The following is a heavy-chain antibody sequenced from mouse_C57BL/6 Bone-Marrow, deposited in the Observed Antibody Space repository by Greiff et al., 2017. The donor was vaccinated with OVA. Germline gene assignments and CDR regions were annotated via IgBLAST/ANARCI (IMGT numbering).Heavy chain of an antibody. CDR2: IYPGSGST. CDR1: GYTFTSYW. Sequence: QVQLQQPGAELVKPGASVKMSCKASGYTFTSYWITWVKQRPGQGLEWIGDIYPGSGSTNYNEKFKSKATLTVDTSSSTAYMQLSSLTSEDSAVYYGARVGLRRYYAMDYWGQGTSVTVSS. J-gene: IGHJ4*01. V-gene: IGHV1-55*01. D-gene: IGHD2-4*01. CDR3: ARVGLRRYYAMDY.